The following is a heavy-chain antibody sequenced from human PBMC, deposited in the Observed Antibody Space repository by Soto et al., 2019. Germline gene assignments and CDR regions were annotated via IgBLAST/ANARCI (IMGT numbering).Heavy chain of an antibody. D-gene: IGHD3-16*02. Sequence: GGSLRLSCAASGFTFSSYAMSWVRQAPGKGLEWVSAISGSGGSTYYADSVKGRFTISRDNSKNTLYLQMNSLRAEDTAVYYCANPPPGDYDYVWGSYRYDYWGQGTLVTVSS. J-gene: IGHJ4*02. V-gene: IGHV3-23*01. CDR2: ISGSGGST. CDR1: GFTFSSYA. CDR3: ANPPPGDYDYVWGSYRYDY.